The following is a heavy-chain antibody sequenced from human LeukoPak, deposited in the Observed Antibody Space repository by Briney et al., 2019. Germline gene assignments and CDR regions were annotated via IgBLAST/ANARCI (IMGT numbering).Heavy chain of an antibody. D-gene: IGHD6-6*01. Sequence: TGGSLRLSCAASGFTFSSYGMHWVRQAPGKGLEWVAVIWYDGSNKYYADSVKGRFTISRDNSKNTLYLQMNSLRAEDTAVYYCAREHIAARTIDYWGQGTLVTVSS. V-gene: IGHV3-33*01. CDR1: GFTFSSYG. CDR3: AREHIAARTIDY. CDR2: IWYDGSNK. J-gene: IGHJ4*02.